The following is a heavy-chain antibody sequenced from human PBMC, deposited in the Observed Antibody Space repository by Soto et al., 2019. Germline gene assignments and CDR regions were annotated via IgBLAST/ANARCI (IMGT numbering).Heavy chain of an antibody. D-gene: IGHD6-19*01. J-gene: IGHJ4*02. Sequence: QVQLVESGGGVVQPGTSLRLSCAASGFSFRTYGMHWVRQAPGKGLEWVALISYDGSSKYYADSVKGRLTISRDNSKNTLYLQLNSLRAEDTAVYYCAGGWNYFDYWGQGTLVTVS. CDR1: GFSFRTYG. CDR2: ISYDGSSK. CDR3: AGGWNYFDY. V-gene: IGHV3-30*03.